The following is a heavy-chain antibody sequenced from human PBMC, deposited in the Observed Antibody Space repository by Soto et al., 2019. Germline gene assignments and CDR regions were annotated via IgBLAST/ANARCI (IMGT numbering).Heavy chain of an antibody. Sequence: EVQLVESGGGLVKPGGSLRLSCAASGFTFSSYSMNWVRQAPGKGLEWVSSISSSSSYIYYADSVKGRFTISRDNAKNSLYRQMNSLRAEDTAVYYCARDKILVFDYYYYGMDVWGQGTTVTVSS. V-gene: IGHV3-21*01. D-gene: IGHD3-3*01. J-gene: IGHJ6*02. CDR2: ISSSSSYI. CDR3: ARDKILVFDYYYYGMDV. CDR1: GFTFSSYS.